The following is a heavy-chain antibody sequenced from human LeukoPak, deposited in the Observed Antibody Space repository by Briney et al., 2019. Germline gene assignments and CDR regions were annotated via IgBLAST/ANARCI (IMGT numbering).Heavy chain of an antibody. J-gene: IGHJ4*02. CDR1: GFTFSSYA. V-gene: IGHV3-30-3*01. CDR3: ARDRRADTYYYDSSGSKLFDY. CDR2: ISYDGSNK. D-gene: IGHD3-22*01. Sequence: PGGSLRLSCAASGFTFSSYAMHWVRQAPGKGLEWVAVISYDGSNKYYADSVKGRFTISRDNSKNTLYLQMNSLRAEDTAVYYCARDRRADTYYYDSSGSKLFDYWGQGTLVTVSS.